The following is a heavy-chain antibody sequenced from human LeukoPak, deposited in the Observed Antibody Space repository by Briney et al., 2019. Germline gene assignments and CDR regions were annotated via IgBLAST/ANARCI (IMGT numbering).Heavy chain of an antibody. V-gene: IGHV3-74*01. J-gene: IGHJ4*02. Sequence: GGSLRLSCAVSGFTFSNFYMFWVRQAPGKGLVWVSRINSDGSSTSYADSVKGRFTISRDNAKNTLYLQMNSLRAEDTAVYYCVRSDRKYYYDCCGYFSSPHWGQGTLVTVSS. CDR2: INSDGSST. CDR3: VRSDRKYYYDCCGYFSSPH. D-gene: IGHD3-22*01. CDR1: GFTFSNFY.